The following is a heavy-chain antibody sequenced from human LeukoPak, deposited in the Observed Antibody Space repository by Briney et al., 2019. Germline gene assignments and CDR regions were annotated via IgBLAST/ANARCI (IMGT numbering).Heavy chain of an antibody. Sequence: GGSLRLSCAASGFTFSSYAMHWVRQAPGKGLEWVAVISYDGSNKYYADSVKGRFTISRDNSKNTLYLQMNSLRAEDTAVYYCARAAAAVPRRWLQLSDYWGQGTLVTVSS. V-gene: IGHV3-30-3*01. J-gene: IGHJ4*02. CDR2: ISYDGSNK. CDR3: ARAAAAVPRRWLQLSDY. CDR1: GFTFSSYA. D-gene: IGHD5-24*01.